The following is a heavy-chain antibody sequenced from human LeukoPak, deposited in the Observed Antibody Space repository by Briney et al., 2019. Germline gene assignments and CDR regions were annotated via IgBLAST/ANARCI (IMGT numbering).Heavy chain of an antibody. J-gene: IGHJ6*02. D-gene: IGHD6-19*01. CDR3: VKVAVAGYYYYGMDV. CDR2: ISSNGGST. CDR1: GLTFSSYA. Sequence: GGSLRLSCAASGLTFSSYAMSWVRQAPGKGLEWVSAISSNGGSTYYADSVKGRFTISRDNSKNTLYLQMSSLRAEDTAVYYCVKVAVAGYYYYGMDVWGQGTTVTVSS. V-gene: IGHV3-64D*06.